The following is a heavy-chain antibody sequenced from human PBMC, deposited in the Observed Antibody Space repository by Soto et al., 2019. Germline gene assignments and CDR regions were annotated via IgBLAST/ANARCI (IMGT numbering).Heavy chain of an antibody. V-gene: IGHV3-48*01. J-gene: IGHJ3*02. CDR3: ARGRYSGRGAFDI. Sequence: EVQLVESGGDVVQPGGSLRLSCAASGFSFRSYSINWVRQAPGKGLEWVSYISSSGSTLDHADSVKGRFTISRDNAKDSLYLQMNSLRAEDSAVYYCARGRYSGRGAFDIWGQGTMVTVSS. CDR1: GFSFRSYS. D-gene: IGHD1-26*01. CDR2: ISSSGSTL.